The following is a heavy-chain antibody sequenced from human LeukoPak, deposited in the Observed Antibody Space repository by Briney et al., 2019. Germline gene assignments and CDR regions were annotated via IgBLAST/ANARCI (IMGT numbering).Heavy chain of an antibody. CDR2: IYYSGST. CDR1: GGSISSYY. J-gene: IGHJ4*02. CDR3: ARDGYSSSWYYFDY. D-gene: IGHD6-13*01. Sequence: PSETLSLTCTVSGGSISSYYWSWIRQPPGKGLEWTGYIYYSGSTNYNPSLKSRVTISVDTSKNQFSLKLSSVTAADTAVYYCARDGYSSSWYYFDYWGQGTLVTVSS. V-gene: IGHV4-59*01.